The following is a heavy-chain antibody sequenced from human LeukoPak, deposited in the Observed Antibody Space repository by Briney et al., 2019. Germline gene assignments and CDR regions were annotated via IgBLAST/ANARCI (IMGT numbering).Heavy chain of an antibody. V-gene: IGHV3-43D*03. CDR1: GFTFNYYA. Sequence: GGSLRPSCAASGFTFNYYAMHWVRQAPGKGLEWVSLISWHGSSTYYADSVKGRFTISRDNSKNSLYLQMNSLRPEDTAFYYCAKDIVSAGYSSPDSWGQGTLVTVSS. J-gene: IGHJ5*01. D-gene: IGHD6-19*01. CDR2: ISWHGSST. CDR3: AKDIVSAGYSSPDS.